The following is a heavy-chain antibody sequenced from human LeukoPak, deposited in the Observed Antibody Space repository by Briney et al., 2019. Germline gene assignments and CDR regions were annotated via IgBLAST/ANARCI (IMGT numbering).Heavy chain of an antibody. D-gene: IGHD3-16*01. V-gene: IGHV3-11*01. J-gene: IGHJ5*02. Sequence: PGGSLRLSCTVSGFTFSDYYMTWIRQAPGKGLEWLAYISTSGSIVSYADSVKGLFTISRDNAKSSVYLQIDSLRAEDTAMYYCARDRQFRLHDPWGQGILVTVSS. CDR3: ARDRQFRLHDP. CDR1: GFTFSDYY. CDR2: ISTSGSIV.